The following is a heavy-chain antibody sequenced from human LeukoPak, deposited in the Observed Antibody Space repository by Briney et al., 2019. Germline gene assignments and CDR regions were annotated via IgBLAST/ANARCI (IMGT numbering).Heavy chain of an antibody. CDR2: INPNSGGT. D-gene: IGHD3-3*01. J-gene: IGHJ6*04. Sequence: GASVKVSCKASVYTFTGYYTHWVRQAPGQGLEWMGWINPNSGGTNYAQKFQGRVTMTRDTSISTAYMELSRLRSDDTAVYYCARVYDFWSGYSLPLDVWGKGTTVTVSS. CDR3: ARVYDFWSGYSLPLDV. CDR1: VYTFTGYY. V-gene: IGHV1-2*02.